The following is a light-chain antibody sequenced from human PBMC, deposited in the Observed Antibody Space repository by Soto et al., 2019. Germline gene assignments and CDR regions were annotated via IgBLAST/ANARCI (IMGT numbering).Light chain of an antibody. J-gene: IGLJ7*01. Sequence: QSVLTQPPSASGTPGQRVTISCSGSSSHIGSHTVSWFLQHPGRSPKLLLYNNNDRPSGVTDRFSGSKSGTSASLAISGLQSEDEADYYCAAWDDSLDGHVVFGGGTQLTVL. V-gene: IGLV1-44*01. CDR1: SSHIGSHT. CDR3: AAWDDSLDGHVV. CDR2: NNN.